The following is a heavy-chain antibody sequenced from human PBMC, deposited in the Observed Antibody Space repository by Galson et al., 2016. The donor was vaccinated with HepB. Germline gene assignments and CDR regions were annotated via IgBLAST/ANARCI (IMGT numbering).Heavy chain of an antibody. Sequence: SLRLSCAASGFSVSSDYMSWVRQAPGKGLAWVANIKQDGSEKYYGDSVKGRFSISRDNAKNSLYLQMDSLRAEDTAVYYCASQVFGNYGTWGQGILVTVSS. D-gene: IGHD4-17*01. CDR1: GFSVSSDY. CDR3: ASQVFGNYGT. V-gene: IGHV3-7*01. CDR2: IKQDGSEK. J-gene: IGHJ5*02.